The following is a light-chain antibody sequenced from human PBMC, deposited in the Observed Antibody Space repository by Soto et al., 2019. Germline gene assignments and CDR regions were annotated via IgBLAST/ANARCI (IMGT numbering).Light chain of an antibody. CDR2: DNT. CDR1: SSNIGAGYD. CDR3: QSYDSSLSYV. V-gene: IGLV1-40*01. Sequence: QSVLTQPPSVSGAPGQRVTISCTGSSSNIGAGYDVHWYQQLPGTAPKLLTSDNTYRPSGVPDRFSAPQSGTSASLAITRLQADDEADYYCQSYDSSLSYVFGPGTKLTVL. J-gene: IGLJ1*01.